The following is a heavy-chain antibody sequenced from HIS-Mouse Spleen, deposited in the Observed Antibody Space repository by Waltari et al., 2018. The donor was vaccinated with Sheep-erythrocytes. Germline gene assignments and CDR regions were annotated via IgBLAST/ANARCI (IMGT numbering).Heavy chain of an antibody. V-gene: IGHV4-59*01. CDR2: IYYSGST. CDR1: GGSISSYY. Sequence: QVQLQESGPGLVKPSETLSLTCTVSGGSISSYYWSWIRQPPGKGLEWIGYIYYSGSTNYTPSRKSRVTISVDTSKNQFSLKLSSVTAADTAVYYCARDPAPHYFDYWGQGTLVTVSS. J-gene: IGHJ4*02. CDR3: ARDPAPHYFDY.